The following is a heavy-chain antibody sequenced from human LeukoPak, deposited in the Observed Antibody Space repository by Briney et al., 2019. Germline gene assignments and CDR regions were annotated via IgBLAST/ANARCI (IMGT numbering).Heavy chain of an antibody. D-gene: IGHD6-19*01. J-gene: IGHJ4*02. Sequence: GGSLRLSCAASGFTFSSYWMHWVRQAPGKGLEWVAVISYDGSNKYYADSVKGRFTISRDNSKNTLYLQMNSLRAEDTAVYYCAKPKQWLANPSNFDYWGQGTLVTVSS. V-gene: IGHV3-30*18. CDR2: ISYDGSNK. CDR3: AKPKQWLANPSNFDY. CDR1: GFTFSSYW.